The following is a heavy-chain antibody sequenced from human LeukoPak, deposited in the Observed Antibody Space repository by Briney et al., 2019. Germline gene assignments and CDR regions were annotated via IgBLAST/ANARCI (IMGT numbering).Heavy chain of an antibody. J-gene: IGHJ3*02. CDR3: AKDRYYDSGSSYGNAFDI. CDR2: ISGGGGST. V-gene: IGHV3-23*01. CDR1: GFTFSSYA. D-gene: IGHD3-10*01. Sequence: GGSLRLSCAASGFTFSSYAMSWVRQAPGKGLEWVSAISGGGGSTYYADSVKGRFTISRDNSKNTLYLQMNSLRAEDTAVYYCAKDRYYDSGSSYGNAFDIWGRGTMVTVSS.